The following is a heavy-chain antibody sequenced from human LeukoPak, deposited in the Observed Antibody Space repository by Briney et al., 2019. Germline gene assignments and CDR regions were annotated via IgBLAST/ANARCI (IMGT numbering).Heavy chain of an antibody. CDR3: AREGPRGNSQFDY. J-gene: IGHJ4*02. Sequence: GGSLRLSCAASGFTFSNYGMHWVRQAPGKGLEWVALIWYDGSNKYYTDSVKGRLTISRDNSKDTLFLQMNSLRAEDTAVYYCAREGPRGNSQFDYWGQGTLVTVST. CDR2: IWYDGSNK. D-gene: IGHD2/OR15-2a*01. V-gene: IGHV3-33*01. CDR1: GFTFSNYG.